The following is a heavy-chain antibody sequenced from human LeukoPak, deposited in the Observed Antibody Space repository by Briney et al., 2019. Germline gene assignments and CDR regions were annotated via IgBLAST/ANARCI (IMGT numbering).Heavy chain of an antibody. V-gene: IGHV4-61*02. Sequence: ASETLSLTCTASGGSISSGSYYWSWIRQPAGKGLEWIGRIYTSGSTNYNPSLKSRVTISVDTSKNQFSLKLSSVTAADTAVYYCARGYSSGWFNSYYFDYWGQGTLVTVSS. J-gene: IGHJ4*02. D-gene: IGHD6-19*01. CDR1: GGSISSGSYY. CDR2: IYTSGST. CDR3: ARGYSSGWFNSYYFDY.